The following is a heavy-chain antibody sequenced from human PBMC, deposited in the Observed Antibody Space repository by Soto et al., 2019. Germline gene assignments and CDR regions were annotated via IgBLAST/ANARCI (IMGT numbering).Heavy chain of an antibody. Sequence: GGSLRLSCAASGFTFSSYGMHWVRQAPGKGLEWVAVISYDGSNKYYADSVKGRFTISRDNSKNTLYLQMNSLRAEDTAVYYCAKAYSGSDGMDVWGQGTTVTVSS. CDR1: GFTFSSYG. V-gene: IGHV3-30*18. D-gene: IGHD5-12*01. CDR3: AKAYSGSDGMDV. CDR2: ISYDGSNK. J-gene: IGHJ6*02.